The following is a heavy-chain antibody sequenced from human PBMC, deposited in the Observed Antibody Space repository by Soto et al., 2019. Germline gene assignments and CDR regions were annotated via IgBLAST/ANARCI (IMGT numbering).Heavy chain of an antibody. J-gene: IGHJ5*02. CDR3: ARNGPAGGGSYDWFDP. Sequence: SETLSLTCTVSGGSISSYYWSWIRQPPGKGLEWIGYIYYSGSTNYNPSLKSRVTISVDTSKNQFSLKLSSVTAADTAVYYCARNGPAGGGSYDWFDPWGQGTLVTVSS. D-gene: IGHD1-26*01. CDR2: IYYSGST. CDR1: GGSISSYY. V-gene: IGHV4-59*01.